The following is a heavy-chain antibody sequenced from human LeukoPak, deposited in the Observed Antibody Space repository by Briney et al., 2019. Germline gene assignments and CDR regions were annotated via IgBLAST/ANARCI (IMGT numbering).Heavy chain of an antibody. D-gene: IGHD6-6*01. CDR2: INASSGST. CDR3: AGDGELRVAAWNRLDP. J-gene: IGHJ5*02. Sequence: GSVRVSCAASGYTFTSYYMRWVRQAPGKGLEWMGLINASSGSTRYAQTLQGRVTMTRDTSTSKVYMELRTQRSKDTSAYYCAGDGELRVAAWNRLDPWGERTLVSVSS. V-gene: IGHV1-46*03. CDR1: GYTFTSYY.